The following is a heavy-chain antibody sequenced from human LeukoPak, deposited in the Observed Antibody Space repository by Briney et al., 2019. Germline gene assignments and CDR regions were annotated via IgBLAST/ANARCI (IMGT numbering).Heavy chain of an antibody. Sequence: PSETLSLTCTVSSGSISTSNYYWGWVRQPPGKALEWIGYIYYSGSTSYNPSLKSRVTISVDTSKKQFSLKLSSVTAADTAFYYCARYIVSYPHDAFDIWGQGTMVTVSS. V-gene: IGHV4-61*05. D-gene: IGHD1-26*01. CDR2: IYYSGST. CDR3: ARYIVSYPHDAFDI. J-gene: IGHJ3*02. CDR1: SGSISTSNYY.